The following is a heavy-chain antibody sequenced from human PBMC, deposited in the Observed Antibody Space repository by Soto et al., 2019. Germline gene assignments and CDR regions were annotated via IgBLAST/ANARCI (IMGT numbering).Heavy chain of an antibody. Sequence: QGQLVQSGAEVKKPGASVKVSCKASGYTFTRYGISWVRQAPGQGLEWMGWISGYNGDTNYAQNPQGRVTMTIDTSTSTAYMELRSLTSDDTAVYYCAKNGQPPYYYYGMDVWGQGTTVTVSS. D-gene: IGHD2-8*01. CDR3: AKNGQPPYYYYGMDV. V-gene: IGHV1-18*01. J-gene: IGHJ6*02. CDR1: GYTFTRYG. CDR2: ISGYNGDT.